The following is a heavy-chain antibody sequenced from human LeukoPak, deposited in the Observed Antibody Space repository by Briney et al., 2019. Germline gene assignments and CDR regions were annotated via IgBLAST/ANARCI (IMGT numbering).Heavy chain of an antibody. CDR1: GDSLSSNSAA. Sequence: SQTLSLTCAISGDSLSSNSAAWNWIGQSPSRGLEWLGRTYYRSRWYNDYEVSVRSRIIINPDTSKNQFSLQLNSVTPEDAAVYYCARSGAGVTIDYWGQGTLVTVSS. J-gene: IGHJ4*02. D-gene: IGHD2-21*02. V-gene: IGHV6-1*01. CDR2: TYYRSRWYN. CDR3: ARSGAGVTIDY.